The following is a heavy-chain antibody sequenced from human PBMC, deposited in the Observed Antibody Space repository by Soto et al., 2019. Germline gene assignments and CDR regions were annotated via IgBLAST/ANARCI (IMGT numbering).Heavy chain of an antibody. J-gene: IGHJ6*02. V-gene: IGHV1-2*04. Sequence: ASVKVSCKASGYSFTDYHIHWVRQAPGQGLEWLGRINPKSGGTSTAQKFQGWVTMTTDTSIGTASMELTRLTSDDTAIYYCARGDSTDCSNGVCSFFYNHDMDVWGQGTTVTVSS. D-gene: IGHD2-8*01. CDR3: ARGDSTDCSNGVCSFFYNHDMDV. CDR2: INPKSGGT. CDR1: GYSFTDYH.